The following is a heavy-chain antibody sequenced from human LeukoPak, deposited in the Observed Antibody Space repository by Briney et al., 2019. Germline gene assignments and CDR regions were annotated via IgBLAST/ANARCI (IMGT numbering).Heavy chain of an antibody. CDR3: ARCEWTTARDFDY. D-gene: IGHD4-17*01. J-gene: IGHJ4*02. CDR1: GGSFSGYY. Sequence: PSETLSLTCAVYGGSFSGYYWSWIRQPPGKGLEWIGEINHSGSTNYNPSLKSRVTISVDTSKNQFSLKLSSVTAADTAVYYCARCEWTTARDFDYWGQGTLVTVSS. V-gene: IGHV4-34*01. CDR2: INHSGST.